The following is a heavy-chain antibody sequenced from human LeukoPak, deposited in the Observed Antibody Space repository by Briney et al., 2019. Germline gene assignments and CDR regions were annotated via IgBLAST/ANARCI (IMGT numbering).Heavy chain of an antibody. V-gene: IGHV3-15*01. CDR3: ATPPGYWGSAPFDF. D-gene: IGHD7-27*01. CDR1: GFTFSINNVW. Sequence: GRSLRLSCAASGFTFSINNVWRIWDRQGPGKGREWVVYINSNSKCEAADLTAPVNGRLTISKDDSKNKMYLQMANLKTEDTAVYYCATPPGYWGSAPFDFWGQGTVVTVSS. CDR2: INSNSKCEAA. J-gene: IGHJ4*02.